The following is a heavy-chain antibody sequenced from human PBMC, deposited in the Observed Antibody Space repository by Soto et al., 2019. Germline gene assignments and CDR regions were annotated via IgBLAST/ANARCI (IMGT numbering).Heavy chain of an antibody. CDR2: INHSGST. J-gene: IGHJ4*02. D-gene: IGHD2-15*01. CDR3: ARDRPGGFY. Sequence: SETLSLTCAVYGGSFSGYYWSWIRQPPGKGLEWIGEINHSGSTNYNPSLKSRVTISVDTSKNQFSLKLSSVTAADTAVYYCARDRPGGFYWGQGTLVTSPQ. CDR1: GGSFSGYY. V-gene: IGHV4-34*01.